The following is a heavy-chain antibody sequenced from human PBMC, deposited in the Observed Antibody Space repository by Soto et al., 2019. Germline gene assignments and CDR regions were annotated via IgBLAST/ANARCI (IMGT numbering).Heavy chain of an antibody. CDR3: ARELRQAYYYGSGTKDYYYGMDV. J-gene: IGHJ6*02. CDR1: GYTFTSNY. V-gene: IGHV1-2*04. Sequence: ASVKVTCKAYGYTFTSNYMDWVRQAPGQGLEGMGGINPNSGGRRYAQKFQGWVTMTRDTSISTAYMELSRLRSDDTAVYYCARELRQAYYYGSGTKDYYYGMDVWGQGTTVTVSS. D-gene: IGHD3-10*01. CDR2: INPNSGGR.